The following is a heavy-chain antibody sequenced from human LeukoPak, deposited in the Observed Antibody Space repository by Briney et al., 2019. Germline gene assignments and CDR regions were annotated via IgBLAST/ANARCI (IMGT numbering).Heavy chain of an antibody. CDR1: GGSFSGYY. CDR3: ARGIRYFDWLLVTGHRYYFDY. J-gene: IGHJ4*02. CDR2: INHSGST. V-gene: IGHV4-34*01. Sequence: PSETLSLTCAVYGGSFSGYYWSWIRQPPRKGLEWIGEINHSGSTNYNPSLKSRVTISVDTSKNQFSLKLSSVTAADTAVYYCARGIRYFDWLLVTGHRYYFDYWGQGTLVTVSS. D-gene: IGHD3-9*01.